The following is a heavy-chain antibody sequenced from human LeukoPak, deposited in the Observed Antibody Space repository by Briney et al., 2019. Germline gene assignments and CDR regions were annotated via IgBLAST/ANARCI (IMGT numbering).Heavy chain of an antibody. CDR3: ARTRYHYDSPCGQLYHFDY. Sequence: SETLSLTCAVYGGSFSGYYWRWIRQPPGKGLEWIGEINHSGSTNYNPSLKSRVTISVDTSKNQFSLKLSSVTAADTAVYYCARTRYHYDSPCGQLYHFDYWGQGTLVTVSS. D-gene: IGHD3-3*01. V-gene: IGHV4-34*01. CDR1: GGSFSGYY. J-gene: IGHJ4*02. CDR2: INHSGST.